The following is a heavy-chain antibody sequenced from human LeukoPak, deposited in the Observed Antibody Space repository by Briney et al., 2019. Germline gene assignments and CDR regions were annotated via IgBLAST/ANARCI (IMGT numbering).Heavy chain of an antibody. D-gene: IGHD1-26*01. CDR1: GFTVSSNY. Sequence: GGSLRLSCAASGFTVSSNYMSWVRQAPGKGLEWVSVIYSGGSTYYADSVKGRFTISRDNSKNTLYLQMNSLRAEDTAVYYCARDKDSGSPAVYYGMDVWGQGTTVTVSS. J-gene: IGHJ6*02. CDR2: IYSGGST. V-gene: IGHV3-66*01. CDR3: ARDKDSGSPAVYYGMDV.